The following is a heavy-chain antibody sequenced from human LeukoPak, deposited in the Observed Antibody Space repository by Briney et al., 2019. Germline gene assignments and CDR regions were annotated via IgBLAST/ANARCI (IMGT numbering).Heavy chain of an antibody. V-gene: IGHV1-2*02. J-gene: IGHJ4*02. CDR3: ARVLLCSSTSCYSGFDY. Sequence: ASVKVSCKASGYTFTGYYMHCVRQAPGQGLEWMGWINPNSGGTNYAQKFQGRVTMTRDTSISTAYMELSRLRSDDTAVYYCARVLLCSSTSCYSGFDYWGQGTLVTVSS. D-gene: IGHD2-2*01. CDR2: INPNSGGT. CDR1: GYTFTGYY.